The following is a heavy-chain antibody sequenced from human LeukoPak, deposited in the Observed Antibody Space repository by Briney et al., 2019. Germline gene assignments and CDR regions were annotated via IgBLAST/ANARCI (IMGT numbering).Heavy chain of an antibody. CDR1: GGSISGYY. Sequence: SETLSLTCTVSGGSISGYYWSWIRQTTGKGLEWIGYISYSGSTAYNPSLKSRVTMSVDTSKNQFSLKLSSVTAADTAVYYCARDEGDGTYFDYWGQGTLVTVSS. V-gene: IGHV4-59*01. J-gene: IGHJ4*02. CDR3: ARDEGDGTYFDY. CDR2: ISYSGST. D-gene: IGHD6-13*01.